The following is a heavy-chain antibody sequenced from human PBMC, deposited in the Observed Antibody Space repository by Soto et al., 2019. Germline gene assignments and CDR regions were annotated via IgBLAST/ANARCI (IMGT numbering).Heavy chain of an antibody. CDR1: GGIFSTYA. Sequence: QVQLVQSGAEVKKPGSSVTVSCKASGGIFSTYAISWLRRAPGQGLEWMGGLIPIFGTPNYAQRFKGRFTITADESTSTAYMELSRLRSEDTAVYYCARDRDDYGSGNYYNRIDFWGQGTLVTVSS. CDR2: LIPIFGTP. V-gene: IGHV1-69*01. CDR3: ARDRDDYGSGNYYNRIDF. J-gene: IGHJ4*02. D-gene: IGHD3-10*01.